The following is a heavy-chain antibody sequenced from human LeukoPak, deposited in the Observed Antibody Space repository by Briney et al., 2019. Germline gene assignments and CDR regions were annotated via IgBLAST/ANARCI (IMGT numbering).Heavy chain of an antibody. Sequence: GSLRLSCAVTGFTVSSNYMSWVRQAPGKGLEWVSVIYSGGSTYYADSVKGRFTISRDNSKNTLYLQMNSLRAEDTAVYYCAKEGGSGSYRRCYYFDDGGRGTLVT. J-gene: IGHJ4*02. CDR3: AKEGGSGSYRRCYYFDD. D-gene: IGHD3-10*01. CDR2: IYSGGST. CDR1: GFTVSSNY. V-gene: IGHV3-66*01.